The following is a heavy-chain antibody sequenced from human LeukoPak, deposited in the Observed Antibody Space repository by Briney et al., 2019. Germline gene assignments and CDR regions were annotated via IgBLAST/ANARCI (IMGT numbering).Heavy chain of an antibody. Sequence: SETLSLTCTVSDGSISSGDYYWSWIRQPPGKGLEWIGYIYYSGSTYYNPSLKSRVTISVDTSKNQFSLKLSSVTAADTAVYYCAREGGTVTTSDYWGQGTLVTVSS. D-gene: IGHD4-17*01. CDR3: AREGGTVTTSDY. CDR1: DGSISSGDYY. J-gene: IGHJ4*02. V-gene: IGHV4-30-4*01. CDR2: IYYSGST.